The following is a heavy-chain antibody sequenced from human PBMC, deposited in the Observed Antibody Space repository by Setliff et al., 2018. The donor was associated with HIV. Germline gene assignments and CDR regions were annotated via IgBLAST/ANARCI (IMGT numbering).Heavy chain of an antibody. D-gene: IGHD6-6*01. Sequence: PSETLSLTCSVSGVSVGSGDYYWHWIRQHPEKALEWIGYIFHSGDTYYNPSLKSRISMSVDTSKNQFSLELTSLTAADTAVYYCATRPRIAARPFGYWGQGMLDTVSS. J-gene: IGHJ4*02. V-gene: IGHV4-31*03. CDR2: IFHSGDT. CDR3: ATRPRIAARPFGY. CDR1: GVSVGSGDYY.